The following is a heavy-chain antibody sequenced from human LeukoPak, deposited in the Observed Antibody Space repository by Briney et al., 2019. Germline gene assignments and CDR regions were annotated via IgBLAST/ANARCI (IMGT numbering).Heavy chain of an antibody. CDR1: GFTFSSYW. Sequence: GGSLRLSCAASGFTFSSYWRHWVRQAPGKGLVWVSRINSDGSSTSYADSVKGRFTISSDNAKNTLYLQMNSLRAEDTAVYYCARANYYGSGRAAFDIWGQGTMVTVSS. J-gene: IGHJ3*02. CDR2: INSDGSST. V-gene: IGHV3-74*01. CDR3: ARANYYGSGRAAFDI. D-gene: IGHD3-10*01.